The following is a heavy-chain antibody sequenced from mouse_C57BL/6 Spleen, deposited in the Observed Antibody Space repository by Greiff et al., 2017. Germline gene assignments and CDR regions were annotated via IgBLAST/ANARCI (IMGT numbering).Heavy chain of an antibody. D-gene: IGHD2-4*01. V-gene: IGHV5-4*01. CDR1: GFTFSSYA. CDR2: ISDGGSYT. J-gene: IGHJ2*01. Sequence: EVQRVESGGGLVKPGGSLKLSCAASGFTFSSYAMSWVRQTPEKRLEWVATISDGGSYTYYPDNVKGRFTISRDNAKNNLYLQMSHLKSEDTAMXDCARDQGDDDGGGGLDYWGQGTTLTVSS. CDR3: ARDQGDDDGGGGLDY.